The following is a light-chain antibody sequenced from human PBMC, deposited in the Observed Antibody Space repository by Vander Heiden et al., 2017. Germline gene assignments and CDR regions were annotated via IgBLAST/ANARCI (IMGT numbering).Light chain of an antibody. V-gene: IGLV2-11*01. CDR1: SSDVGGYNY. Sequence: QSALTQPRSVSGSPGQSLTIPCTGTSSDVGGYNYVYCDQQHPGKAPKLMIYDVSKRPSGVPDRFSGSKSGNTASLTISGLQADDEADYYCCSYAGSYSVVFGGGTQLTVL. J-gene: IGLJ2*01. CDR2: DVS. CDR3: CSYAGSYSVV.